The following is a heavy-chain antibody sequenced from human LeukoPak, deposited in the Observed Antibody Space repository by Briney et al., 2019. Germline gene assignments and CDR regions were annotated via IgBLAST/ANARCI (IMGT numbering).Heavy chain of an antibody. D-gene: IGHD1-26*01. CDR3: AKDRYSGSPRGFEY. CDR2: IGGSGVNT. Sequence: GRSLRLSCAASGFTFSNYAVSWVRQAPGKGLDWVSGIGGSGVNTFYADSVKGRFTISRDNSKNTLYLQMNSLRPEDTAVYYCAKDRYSGSPRGFEYWGQGTLVTVSS. J-gene: IGHJ4*02. CDR1: GFTFSNYA. V-gene: IGHV3-23*01.